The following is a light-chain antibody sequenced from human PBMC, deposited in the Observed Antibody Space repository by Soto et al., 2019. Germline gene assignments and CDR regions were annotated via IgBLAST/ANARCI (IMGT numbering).Light chain of an antibody. V-gene: IGKV1-39*01. CDR2: AAS. CDR1: QRISTY. Sequence: DVQMSQSPSSLSASVGDRVTITCRASQRISTYLHWFQQKPGKAPKLLIYAASNLQSGVPSRFSGSGSGTDFTLTITSLQPEDFATYYCQQSYNTPRTFGQGTKVDI. J-gene: IGKJ1*01. CDR3: QQSYNTPRT.